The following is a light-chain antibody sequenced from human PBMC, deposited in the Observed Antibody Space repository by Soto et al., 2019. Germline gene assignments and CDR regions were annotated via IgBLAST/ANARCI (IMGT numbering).Light chain of an antibody. J-gene: IGKJ2*01. CDR2: DAS. Sequence: EIVLTQSPATLSLSPGERATLSCRASQSFSSYLAWYQQKPGQAPRLLIYDASNRATGIPARFSGSGSGTDFTLTIRHLEPEDFAVYYCQQRSNWLGTFGQGTKLEIK. CDR3: QQRSNWLGT. V-gene: IGKV3-11*01. CDR1: QSFSSY.